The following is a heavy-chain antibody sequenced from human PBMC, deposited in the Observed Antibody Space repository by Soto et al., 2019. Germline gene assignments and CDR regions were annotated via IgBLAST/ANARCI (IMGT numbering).Heavy chain of an antibody. V-gene: IGHV2-5*02. CDR3: THHGYYSYGMDV. CDR1: GFSLSTSGVG. CDR2: IFWDDDK. Sequence: QITLKESGPTLVRPTQTLTLTCTFSGFSLSTSGVGVGWIRQSTGKALEWLALIFWDDDKRYSPSLKSRLSITKVTSKNQVVLTMTKMDPVDAGTYYCTHHGYYSYGMDVWGQGTTVTVSS. J-gene: IGHJ6*02.